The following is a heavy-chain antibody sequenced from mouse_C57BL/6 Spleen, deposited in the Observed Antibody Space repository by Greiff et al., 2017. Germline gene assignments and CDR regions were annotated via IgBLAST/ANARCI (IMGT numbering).Heavy chain of an antibody. D-gene: IGHD2-5*01. CDR3: TRGGAYSNFSWDY. CDR1: GYAFSSYW. J-gene: IGHJ4*01. CDR2: IYPGDGDT. Sequence: VQLLQSGAELVKPGASVKFSCKASGYAFSSYWMHWVKQRPGKGLEWIGQIYPGDGDTNYNGKFKGKATLTGYKSSSTAYMQLSSLTSEDSAVYFGTRGGAYSNFSWDYWGKGTTVTVSS. V-gene: IGHV1-80*01.